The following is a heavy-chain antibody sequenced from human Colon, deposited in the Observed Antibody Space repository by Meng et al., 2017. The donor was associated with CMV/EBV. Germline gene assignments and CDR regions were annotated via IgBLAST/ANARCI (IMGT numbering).Heavy chain of an antibody. CDR2: IYSSGTI. D-gene: IGHD2-21*02. CDR1: GYSINRGYY. V-gene: IGHV4-59*01. J-gene: IGHJ4*02. Sequence: SETLSLTCKVSGYSINRGYYWGWIRQPPGKGLEWIAYIYSSGTINYNPSLKSRVTISLDRSENQFSLKLSSVTAADTAVYYCARASRDQPFYFDYWGQGKMVTVSS. CDR3: ARASRDQPFYFDY.